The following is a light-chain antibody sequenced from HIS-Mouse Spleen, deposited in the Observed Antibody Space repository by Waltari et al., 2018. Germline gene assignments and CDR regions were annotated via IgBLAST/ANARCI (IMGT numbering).Light chain of an antibody. CDR2: EVS. J-gene: IGLJ2*01. CDR1: SSDVGCYNY. V-gene: IGLV2-8*01. Sequence: QSALTQPPSASGSPGQSVTIPCTGTSSDVGCYNYVPWYQQHPGKAPKLMIYEVSKRPSGVPDRFSGSKSGNTASLTVSGLQAEDEADYYCSSYAGSNNVVFGGGTKLTVL. CDR3: SSYAGSNNVV.